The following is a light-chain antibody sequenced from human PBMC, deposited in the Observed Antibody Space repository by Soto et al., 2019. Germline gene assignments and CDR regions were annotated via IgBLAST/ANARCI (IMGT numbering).Light chain of an antibody. J-gene: IGKJ5*01. V-gene: IGKV3-15*01. Sequence: EVVMTQSPATLSVSPGERATLSCRASQSIDNQLAWYQQRPGQAPRLLISGASTRATGIPVRFSGSGSGTEFTLTISSLQSEDSAVYYCQQYNGWPITFGQGTRLEIK. CDR1: QSIDNQ. CDR2: GAS. CDR3: QQYNGWPIT.